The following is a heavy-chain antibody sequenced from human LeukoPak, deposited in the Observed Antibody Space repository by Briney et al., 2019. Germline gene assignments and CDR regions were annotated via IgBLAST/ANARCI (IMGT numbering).Heavy chain of an antibody. V-gene: IGHV3-9*01. CDR1: GFTFDDYA. J-gene: IGHJ4*02. CDR3: AKDIRGSYFDY. D-gene: IGHD3-16*01. Sequence: GGSLRLSCAAYGFTFDDYAMHWVRQAPGKGLEWVSGISWNSGSIGYADSVKGRFTISRDNAKNSLYLQMNSLRAEDTALYYCAKDIRGSYFDYWGQGTLVTVSS. CDR2: ISWNSGSI.